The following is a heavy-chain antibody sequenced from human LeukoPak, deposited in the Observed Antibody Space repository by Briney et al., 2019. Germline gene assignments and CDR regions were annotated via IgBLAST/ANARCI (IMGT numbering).Heavy chain of an antibody. J-gene: IGHJ6*02. Sequence: GASVKVSCKASGGTFISYAISWVRQAPGQGLEWMGGIIPIFGTANYAQKFQGRVTITADESTSTAYMELSSLRSEDTAVYYCARDYLVPHGKRYYYYYGMDVWGQGTTVTVSS. CDR1: GGTFISYA. V-gene: IGHV1-69*13. CDR3: ARDYLVPHGKRYYYYYGMDV. D-gene: IGHD2-8*02. CDR2: IIPIFGTA.